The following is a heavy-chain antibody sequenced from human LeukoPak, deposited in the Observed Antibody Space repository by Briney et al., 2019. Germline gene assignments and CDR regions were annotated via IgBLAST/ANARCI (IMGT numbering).Heavy chain of an antibody. J-gene: IGHJ4*02. Sequence: GGSLRLSCAASGFTFSSYAMHWVRQAPGKGLEWVSVIYSGGSTYYADSVKGRFTISRDNSKNTLYLQMNSLRAEDTAVYYCAKFNSGTMVMGGFDYWGQGTLVTVSS. CDR2: IYSGGST. V-gene: IGHV3-23*03. D-gene: IGHD3-10*01. CDR3: AKFNSGTMVMGGFDY. CDR1: GFTFSSYA.